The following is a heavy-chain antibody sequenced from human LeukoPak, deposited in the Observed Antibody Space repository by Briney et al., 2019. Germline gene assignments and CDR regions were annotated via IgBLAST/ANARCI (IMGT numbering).Heavy chain of an antibody. Sequence: SETPSLTCTVSGGSISNYHWSWIRQHAGKGLEWIGQIHTSGSTNYNPPLKSRVSMSIDTTEDQVSLTIRSVTAADTAFYYCARRDISSGWSFDYWGQGTLVTVSS. CDR3: ARRDISSGWSFDY. V-gene: IGHV4-4*07. D-gene: IGHD6-19*01. CDR1: GGSISNYH. CDR2: IHTSGST. J-gene: IGHJ4*02.